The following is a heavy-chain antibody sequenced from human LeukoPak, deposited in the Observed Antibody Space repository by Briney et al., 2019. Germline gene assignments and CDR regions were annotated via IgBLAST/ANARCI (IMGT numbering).Heavy chain of an antibody. CDR3: AKDGWFGEFAGQDAFDI. CDR2: IWYDGSNK. D-gene: IGHD3-10*01. V-gene: IGHV3-33*06. CDR1: GFTFSSYG. Sequence: PRGSLRLSCAASGFTFSSYGMHWVRQAPGKGLEWVAVIWYDGSNKYYADSVKGRFTISRDNSKNTLYLQMNSLRAEDTAVYYCAKDGWFGEFAGQDAFDIWGQGTMVTVSS. J-gene: IGHJ3*02.